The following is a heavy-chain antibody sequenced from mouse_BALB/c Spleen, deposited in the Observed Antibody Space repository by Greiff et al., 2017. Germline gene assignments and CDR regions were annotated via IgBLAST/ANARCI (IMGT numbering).Heavy chain of an antibody. J-gene: IGHJ1*01. V-gene: IGHV5-17*02. CDR3: ARGVLLRSYWYFDV. Sequence: EVKVEESGGGLVQPGGSRKLSCAASGFTFSSFGMHWVRQAPEKGLEWVAYISSGSSTIYYADTVKGRFTISRDNPKNTLFLQMTSLRSEDTAMYYCARGVLLRSYWYFDVWGAGTTVTVSS. CDR2: ISSGSSTI. CDR1: GFTFSSFG. D-gene: IGHD1-1*01.